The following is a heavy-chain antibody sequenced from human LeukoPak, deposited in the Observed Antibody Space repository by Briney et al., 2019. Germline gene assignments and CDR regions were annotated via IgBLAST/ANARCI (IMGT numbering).Heavy chain of an antibody. CDR2: ISPGGGPT. J-gene: IGHJ4*02. Sequence: GGFLRLSCAASGFTFSSYEMNWVRQAPGKGLEWVSGISPGGGPTYYADSVKGRFTISRDDSKNTLYLQMKNLRAEDTAVYYCAKDGAWLRFDDWGQGILVTVSS. CDR3: AKDGAWLRFDD. CDR1: GFTFSSYE. V-gene: IGHV3-23*01. D-gene: IGHD5-12*01.